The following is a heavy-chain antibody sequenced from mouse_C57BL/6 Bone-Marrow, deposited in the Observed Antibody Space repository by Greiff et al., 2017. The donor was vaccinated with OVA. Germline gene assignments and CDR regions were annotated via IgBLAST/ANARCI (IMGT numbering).Heavy chain of an antibody. D-gene: IGHD1-1*01. Sequence: VQLQQSGPELVKPGASVKISCKASGYTFTDYYMNWVKQSHGKSLEWIGDINPNNGGTSYNQKFKGKATLTVDKSSSTAYMELRSLTSEDSAVYYCAQGVVARDFDYWGKGTTLTVSS. CDR2: INPNNGGT. CDR3: AQGVVARDFDY. V-gene: IGHV1-26*01. CDR1: GYTFTDYY. J-gene: IGHJ2*01.